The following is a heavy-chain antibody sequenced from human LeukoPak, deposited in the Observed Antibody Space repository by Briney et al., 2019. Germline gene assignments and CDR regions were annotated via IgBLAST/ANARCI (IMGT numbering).Heavy chain of an antibody. D-gene: IGHD5-18*01. CDR1: GYTFTGYY. Sequence: ASVTVSCTSSGYTFTGYYMHWVRQAPGQGLAWWGWINPNRGGTNYAQKFQGRVTMTRDTSISTAYMELSRLRSDDTAVYYCARDRVRDRLGYSYAPTFDYWGQGTLVTVSS. CDR3: ARDRVRDRLGYSYAPTFDY. CDR2: INPNRGGT. V-gene: IGHV1-2*02. J-gene: IGHJ4*02.